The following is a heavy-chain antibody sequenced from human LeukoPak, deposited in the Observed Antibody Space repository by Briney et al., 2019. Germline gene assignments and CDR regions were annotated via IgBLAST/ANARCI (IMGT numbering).Heavy chain of an antibody. D-gene: IGHD1-26*01. Sequence: PSETLSLTCTVSGYSISSGYYWGWIRQPPGKGLEWIGGLFHNGDTYYNPSLKSRVTMSVDTSKNQFSLELSSVTAADTAVYYCTRGGGGTYLPSDYWGQGTLVTVSS. CDR3: TRGGGGTYLPSDY. CDR2: LFHNGDT. CDR1: GYSISSGYY. J-gene: IGHJ4*02. V-gene: IGHV4-38-2*02.